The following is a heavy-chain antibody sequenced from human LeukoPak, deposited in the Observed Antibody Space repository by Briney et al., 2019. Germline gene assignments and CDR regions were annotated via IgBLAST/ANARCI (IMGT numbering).Heavy chain of an antibody. CDR2: ITFDGDYT. Sequence: PGGSLRLSCAASGFNFDDYAMNWVRQAPGKGLEWVSLITFDGDYTYYADSVKGRFTISRDNSEDSLYLQMNSLRAEDTAVYYCARREVATASYFDYWGQGTLVTVSS. J-gene: IGHJ4*02. D-gene: IGHD5-12*01. V-gene: IGHV3-43D*03. CDR3: ARREVATASYFDY. CDR1: GFNFDDYA.